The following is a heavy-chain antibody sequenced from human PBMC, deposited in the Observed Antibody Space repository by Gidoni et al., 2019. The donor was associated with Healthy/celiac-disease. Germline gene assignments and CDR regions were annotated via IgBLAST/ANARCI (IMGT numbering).Heavy chain of an antibody. CDR2: ISGSGGST. Sequence: EVQVVESGRRGVQPGGSLRRSGAASGFTFSSYAMGWVRQAPGKGVGWVSAISGSGGSTYYADSVKARFTTSSDNYKNTLYLQMNSLRAEDTAVYYCAKAAVAYYFDYWGQGTLVTVSS. D-gene: IGHD6-19*01. CDR3: AKAAVAYYFDY. J-gene: IGHJ4*02. V-gene: IGHV3-23*04. CDR1: GFTFSSYA.